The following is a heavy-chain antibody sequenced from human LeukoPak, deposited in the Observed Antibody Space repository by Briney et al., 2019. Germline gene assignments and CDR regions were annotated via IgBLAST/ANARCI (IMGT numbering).Heavy chain of an antibody. Sequence: SSETLSLTCTVSGGSISSYYWSWIRQPPGKGLEWIGYIYYSGSTNYNPSLKSRVTISVDTSKNQFSLKLSSVTAADTAAYYCAKGSYYDSSGSFYFDYWGQGTLVTVSS. CDR1: GGSISSYY. CDR2: IYYSGST. V-gene: IGHV4-59*01. CDR3: AKGSYYDSSGSFYFDY. D-gene: IGHD3-22*01. J-gene: IGHJ4*02.